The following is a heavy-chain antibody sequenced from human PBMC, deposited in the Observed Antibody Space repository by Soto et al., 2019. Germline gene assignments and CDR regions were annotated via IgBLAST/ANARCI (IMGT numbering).Heavy chain of an antibody. J-gene: IGHJ6*02. Sequence: ASETLSLTCAVSGGSISSSNWWSWVRQPPGKGLEWIGEIYHSGSTNYNPSLKSRVTISVDTSKNQFSLKLSSVTAADTAVYYCARKRGYDFWSGYYPGGPDYGMDVWGQGTTVTVSS. D-gene: IGHD3-3*01. V-gene: IGHV4-4*02. CDR2: IYHSGST. CDR3: ARKRGYDFWSGYYPGGPDYGMDV. CDR1: GGSISSSNW.